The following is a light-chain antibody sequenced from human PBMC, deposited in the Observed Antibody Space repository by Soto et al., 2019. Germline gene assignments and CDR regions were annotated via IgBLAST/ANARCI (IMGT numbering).Light chain of an antibody. CDR2: DVS. CDR1: SSDIGSYNY. V-gene: IGLV2-14*01. Sequence: QSVLTQPASVSGSPGQSIAISCIGTSSDIGSYNYVSWYQQHPGKAPKLMIYDVSNRPSGVSDRFSGSKSGNTASLTISGLQAEDEADYYCKSFTTSSTYVFGPGTKVTVL. CDR3: KSFTTSSTYV. J-gene: IGLJ1*01.